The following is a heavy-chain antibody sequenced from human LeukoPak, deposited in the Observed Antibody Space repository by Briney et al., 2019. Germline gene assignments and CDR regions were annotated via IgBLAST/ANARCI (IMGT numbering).Heavy chain of an antibody. D-gene: IGHD2-2*01. CDR1: GFTFSSYS. CDR2: IWYDGSNK. J-gene: IGHJ6*03. CDR3: GRQIVVVPAAMAHYYMDV. V-gene: IGHV3-33*01. Sequence: PGGSLRLSCAASGFTFSSYSMHWVRQAPGKGLEWVAVIWYDGSNKYYADSVKGRFTISRDNSKNTLYLQMNSLRAEDTAVYYCGRQIVVVPAAMAHYYMDVWGKGTTVTVSS.